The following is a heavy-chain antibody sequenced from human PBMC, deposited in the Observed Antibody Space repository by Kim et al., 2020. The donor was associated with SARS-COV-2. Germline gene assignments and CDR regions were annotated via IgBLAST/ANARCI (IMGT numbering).Heavy chain of an antibody. Sequence: SETLSLTCTVSGGSISSYYWSWIRQPPGKGLEWIGYIYYSGSTNYNPSLKSRVTISVDTSKNQFSLKLSSVTAADTAVYYCARVTGDGTYYYYYGMDVWGQGTTVTVSS. CDR3: ARVTGDGTYYYYYGMDV. CDR2: IYYSGST. V-gene: IGHV4-59*13. CDR1: GGSISSYY. J-gene: IGHJ6*02.